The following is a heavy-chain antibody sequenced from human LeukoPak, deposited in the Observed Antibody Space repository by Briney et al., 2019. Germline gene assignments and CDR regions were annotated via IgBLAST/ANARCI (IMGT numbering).Heavy chain of an antibody. D-gene: IGHD6-13*01. J-gene: IGHJ6*03. CDR3: AREGVTRSSSWSLGYYYYYMDV. Sequence: GASVKVSCKASGGTFSSYAISWVRQAPGQGLEWMGGIIPIFGTANYAQKFQGRVTITADESTSTVYMELSSLRSEDTAVYYCAREGVTRSSSWSLGYYYYYMDVWGKGTTVTVSS. V-gene: IGHV1-69*13. CDR1: GGTFSSYA. CDR2: IIPIFGTA.